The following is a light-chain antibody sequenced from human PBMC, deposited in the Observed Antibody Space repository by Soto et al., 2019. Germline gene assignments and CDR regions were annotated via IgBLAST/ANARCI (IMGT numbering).Light chain of an antibody. CDR1: QSVNSN. CDR3: QEYNTWPWT. V-gene: IGKV3-15*01. CDR2: GAS. J-gene: IGKJ1*01. Sequence: ETVMTQSPATLSVSPWERATLSCMASQSVNSNLAWYQQKLGQAPRVLIFGASTRATGIPARFSGSGPGTEFSLTINSLQSEDFAVYYCQEYNTWPWTFGQGTKVDIK.